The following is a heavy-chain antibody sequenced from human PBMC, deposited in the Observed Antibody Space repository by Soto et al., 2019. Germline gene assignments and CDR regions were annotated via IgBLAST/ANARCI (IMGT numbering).Heavy chain of an antibody. CDR1: GFTFSSYW. CDR2: INSDGSST. V-gene: IGHV3-74*01. CDR3: ARSPVLRFLEWLPTGYMDV. Sequence: GGSLRLSCAASGFTFSSYWMHWVRQAPGKGLVWVSRINSDGSSTSYADSVKGRFTISRDNAKNTLYLQMNSLRAEDTAVYYWARSPVLRFLEWLPTGYMDVWGKGTTVTVSS. D-gene: IGHD3-3*01. J-gene: IGHJ6*03.